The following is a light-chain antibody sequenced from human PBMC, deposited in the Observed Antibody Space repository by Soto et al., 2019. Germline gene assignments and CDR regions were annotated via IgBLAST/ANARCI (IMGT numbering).Light chain of an antibody. J-gene: IGKJ1*01. CDR1: QSISNL. CDR3: QQYNGSPPWT. V-gene: IGKV1-5*01. CDR2: DAS. Sequence: DIQMTQSPSTLSASVGDSVTISCRASQSISNLLAWYQQKPGKAPKLLIFDASSLEHGVPSRFSGSGSGTEFTLTVSSLQPDDFATYYCQQYNGSPPWTFGQGTKVXI.